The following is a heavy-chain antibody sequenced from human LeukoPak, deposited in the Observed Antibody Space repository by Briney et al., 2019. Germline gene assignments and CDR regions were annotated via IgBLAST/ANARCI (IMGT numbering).Heavy chain of an antibody. D-gene: IGHD6-25*01. CDR2: VHLDGRT. J-gene: IGHJ4*02. CDR1: GGSASSTNW. V-gene: IGHV4-4*02. CDR3: AREGGFYRPLDY. Sequence: SETLSLTCGVSGGSASSTNWWTCIRPPPGKGLEWIGEVHLDGRTNFNPSLKSRLTMSVDLSENHVSLKLTSVTAADTAVYYCAREGGFYRPLDYSGQGTLVTVSS.